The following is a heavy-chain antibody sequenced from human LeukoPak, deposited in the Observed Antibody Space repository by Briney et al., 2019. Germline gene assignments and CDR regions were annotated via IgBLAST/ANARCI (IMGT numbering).Heavy chain of an antibody. D-gene: IGHD3-10*01. J-gene: IGHJ5*02. V-gene: IGHV1-18*01. CDR2: ISAYNGNT. CDR3: TRSGSYRSWFDP. CDR1: GYTFTSYG. Sequence: ASVKVSCKASGYTFTSYGISWVRQAPGQGLEWMGWISAYNGNTNYAQRLQGRVTMTTDTSTSTAYMELRSLRSDDTAVYYCTRSGSYRSWFDPWGQGTLVTVSS.